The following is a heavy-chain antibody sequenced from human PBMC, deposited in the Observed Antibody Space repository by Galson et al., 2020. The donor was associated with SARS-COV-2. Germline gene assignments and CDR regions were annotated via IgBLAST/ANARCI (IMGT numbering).Heavy chain of an antibody. CDR1: GFSLSTSGMC. CDR2: IDWDDDK. CDR3: ARIPHNYYYYGMDV. J-gene: IGHJ6*02. Sequence: SGPTLVKPTQTLTLTCTFSGFSLSTSGMCVSWIRQPPGKALEWLARIDWDDDKYYSTSLKTRLTISKDTSKNQVVLTMTNMDPVDTATYYCARIPHNYYYYGMDVWGQGTTVTVSS. V-gene: IGHV2-70*11.